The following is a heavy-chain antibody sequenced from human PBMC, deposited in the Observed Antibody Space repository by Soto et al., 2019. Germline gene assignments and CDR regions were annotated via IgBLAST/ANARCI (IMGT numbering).Heavy chain of an antibody. Sequence: SETLSLTCRVSGYSVSSSDYYWAWIRQPPGKGLEWIGSMFYSGLTYYNPSLKSRVTLSVDTSKNHFSVRLNSVTAADTAVYYCAPLTVSLSGPYGIHVWRQWTTVTVS. CDR1: GYSVSSSDYY. CDR3: APLTVSLSGPYGIHV. V-gene: IGHV4-39*01. D-gene: IGHD2-15*01. CDR2: MFYSGLT. J-gene: IGHJ6*02.